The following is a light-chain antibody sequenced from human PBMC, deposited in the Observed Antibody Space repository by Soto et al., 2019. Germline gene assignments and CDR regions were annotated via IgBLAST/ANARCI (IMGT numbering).Light chain of an antibody. CDR1: QSVSSY. CDR2: DAS. J-gene: IGKJ5*01. CDR3: QQRSNWPVT. V-gene: IGKV3-11*01. Sequence: EIVLTQSPATLSLSPGERATLSCRASQSVSSYLAWYQQKHGQAPRLLIYDASNRATGIPARFSGSGSGTDFTLTISSLEPEDSAVYYCQQRSNWPVTFGQGTRLEIK.